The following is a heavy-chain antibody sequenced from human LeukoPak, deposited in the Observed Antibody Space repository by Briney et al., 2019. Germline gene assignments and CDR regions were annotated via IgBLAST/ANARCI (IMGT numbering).Heavy chain of an antibody. D-gene: IGHD2-2*01. Sequence: GRSLRLSCAASGFTFSSYAMHWVRQAPGKGLEWVAVISYDGSNKYYADSVKGRFTISRDNSKNTLYLQMNSLRAEDTAVYYCARDKGGYCSSTSCSSYFDYWGQGTLVTVSS. V-gene: IGHV3-30-3*01. J-gene: IGHJ4*02. CDR2: ISYDGSNK. CDR1: GFTFSSYA. CDR3: ARDKGGYCSSTSCSSYFDY.